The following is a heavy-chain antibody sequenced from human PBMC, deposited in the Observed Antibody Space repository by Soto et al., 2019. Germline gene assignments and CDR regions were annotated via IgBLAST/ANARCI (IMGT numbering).Heavy chain of an antibody. J-gene: IGHJ6*02. CDR1: GFTFSSYS. Sequence: PGGSLRLSCAASGFTFSSYSMNWVRQAPGKGLEWVSSISSSSSYIYYADSVKGRFTISRDNAKNSLYLQMNSLRAEDTAVYYCARDWVRRPLVVPAAIGLGYYYYGMDVWGQGTTVTVSS. V-gene: IGHV3-21*01. CDR2: ISSSSSYI. D-gene: IGHD2-2*02. CDR3: ARDWVRRPLVVPAAIGLGYYYYGMDV.